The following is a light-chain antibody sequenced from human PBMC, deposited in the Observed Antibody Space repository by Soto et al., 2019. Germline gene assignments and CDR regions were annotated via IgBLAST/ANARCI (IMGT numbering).Light chain of an antibody. CDR2: ATS. Sequence: EIVLTQSPGTLSLSPGERATLSCRASQSVSSSFFAWYQHTPGQAPRLLIYATSSRATGIPDRFSGSGSGTDFTLTISRLEPEDFAVDYCLQYLSAPHTFGQGTKLEIK. CDR3: LQYLSAPHT. CDR1: QSVSSSF. V-gene: IGKV3-20*01. J-gene: IGKJ2*01.